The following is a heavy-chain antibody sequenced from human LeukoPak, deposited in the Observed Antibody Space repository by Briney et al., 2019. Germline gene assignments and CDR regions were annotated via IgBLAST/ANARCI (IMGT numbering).Heavy chain of an antibody. CDR2: IYYSGST. Sequence: SETLSLTCTVSGGSISSGTYYWGWVRQPPGKGLEWIGSIYYSGSTSYNPSLKSRVTISVDTSKNQFSLKLDSVTSPDTAVYYCARNASDSGTSYFDYWGQGTLVTVSS. V-gene: IGHV4-39*01. D-gene: IGHD1-26*01. J-gene: IGHJ4*02. CDR3: ARNASDSGTSYFDY. CDR1: GGSISSGTYY.